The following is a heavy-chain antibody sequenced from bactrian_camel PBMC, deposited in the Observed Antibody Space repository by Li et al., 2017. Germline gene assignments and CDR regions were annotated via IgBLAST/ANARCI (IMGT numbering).Heavy chain of an antibody. CDR3: ATANYGDSSMNA. J-gene: IGHJ6*01. CDR2: ISSRGST. V-gene: IGHV3S55*01. D-gene: IGHD6*01. Sequence: HVQLVESGGGSVQAGESLRLSCTHSGRYFDGRDIAWYRQTTGNECDLVATISSRGSTFYAGSVKGRFTISRDNAKNTVYLQLNSLSTEDMAMYYCATANYGDSSMNAWGQGTQVTVS. CDR1: GRYFDGRD.